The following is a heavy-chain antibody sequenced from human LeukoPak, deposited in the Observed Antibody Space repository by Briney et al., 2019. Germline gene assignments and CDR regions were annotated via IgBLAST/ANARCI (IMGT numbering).Heavy chain of an antibody. Sequence: ASVKVSCKASGYTFTSYGISWVRQAPGQGLEWMGWISAYNGNTNYAQKLQGRVTMTTDTSTSTAYMELRSLRSDDTAVYYCARDLVGELEDDAFDIWGQGTMATVSS. CDR2: ISAYNGNT. CDR1: GYTFTSYG. CDR3: ARDLVGELEDDAFDI. D-gene: IGHD1-26*01. V-gene: IGHV1-18*01. J-gene: IGHJ3*02.